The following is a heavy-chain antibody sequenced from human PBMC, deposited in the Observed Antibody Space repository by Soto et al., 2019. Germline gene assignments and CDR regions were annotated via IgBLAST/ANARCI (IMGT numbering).Heavy chain of an antibody. V-gene: IGHV5-10-1*01. J-gene: IGHJ6*04. CDR3: ARLSSTTLNQYYRMAA. Sequence: GDSLKISCKWSGYILTSEVIGLVRQMPGKGLEWMVRIDPSDSYTNYIPAFQVHVTISADKSISTAYLQWSSLKASDTSMSYCARLSSTTLNQYYRMAAWAKGPKV. CDR2: IDPSDSYT. D-gene: IGHD2-2*01. CDR1: GYILTSEV.